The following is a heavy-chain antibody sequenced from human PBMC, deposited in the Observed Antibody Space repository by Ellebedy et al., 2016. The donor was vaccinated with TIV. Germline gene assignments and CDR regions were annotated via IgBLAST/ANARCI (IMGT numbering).Heavy chain of an antibody. CDR1: GYSFTSHW. CDR3: ARRPTYGPLEFFDY. Sequence: GESLKISCKGSGYSFTSHWIGWVRQMPGKGLEWMAIIYPGDSNTLYSPSFQGQVTISADKSIGTAYLQWSSLKASDSAMYYCARRPTYGPLEFFDYWGQGTLVTVSS. D-gene: IGHD1-1*01. CDR2: IYPGDSNT. V-gene: IGHV5-51*01. J-gene: IGHJ4*02.